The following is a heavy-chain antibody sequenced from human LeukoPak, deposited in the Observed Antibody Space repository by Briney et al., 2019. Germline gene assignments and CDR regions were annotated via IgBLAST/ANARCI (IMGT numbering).Heavy chain of an antibody. V-gene: IGHV3-48*03. CDR1: GFTFSSYE. D-gene: IGHD5-12*01. J-gene: IGHJ6*03. CDR2: IGSSDSTT. CDR3: AKTYYSGYALSYYYYMDV. Sequence: GGSLRLSCVASGFTFSSYEMNWVRQAPGKGLEWLSYIGSSDSTTHYADSVKGRFTISRDNAKNSLYLQMNSLRVEDTAVYYCAKTYYSGYALSYYYYMDVWGKGTTVTISS.